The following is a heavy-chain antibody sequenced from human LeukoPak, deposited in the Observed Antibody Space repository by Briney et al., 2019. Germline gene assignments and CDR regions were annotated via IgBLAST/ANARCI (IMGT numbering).Heavy chain of an antibody. CDR1: GGSISSYY. D-gene: IGHD1-26*01. CDR3: ARDPPELLHPFDI. Sequence: PSETLSLTCTASGGSISSYYWSWIRQPPGKGLEWIGNINYSGSTNYNPSLKTRVTISVDTSKNQFSLKLSSVTAADTAVYYCARDPPELLHPFDIWGQGTMVTVSS. J-gene: IGHJ3*02. V-gene: IGHV4-59*01. CDR2: INYSGST.